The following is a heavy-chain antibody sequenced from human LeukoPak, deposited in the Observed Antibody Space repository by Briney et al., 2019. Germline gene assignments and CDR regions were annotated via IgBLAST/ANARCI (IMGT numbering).Heavy chain of an antibody. CDR1: GFTFSRYW. V-gene: IGHV3-7*01. D-gene: IGHD2-21*01. J-gene: IGHJ4*02. Sequence: GGSLRLSCAASGFTFSRYWMSWVRQAPGKGLEWMANVKEDGSEKNYVDSVKGRFTISRDNAKNSLYLQMNSLRAEDTAVYYCASSFRDREEKIDYWGQGTLVTVSS. CDR3: ASSFRDREEKIDY. CDR2: VKEDGSEK.